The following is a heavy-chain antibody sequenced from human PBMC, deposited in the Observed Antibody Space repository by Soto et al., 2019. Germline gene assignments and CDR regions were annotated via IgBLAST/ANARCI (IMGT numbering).Heavy chain of an antibody. Sequence: PSETLSLTCTVSGGSVSSGSYYWSWIRQPPGKGLEWIGYIYYSGSTNYNPSLKSRVTISVDTSKNQFSLKLSSVTAADTAVYYCAGTILTGYYNFDYSGQGTLVTVSS. D-gene: IGHD3-9*01. CDR2: IYYSGST. J-gene: IGHJ4*02. V-gene: IGHV4-61*01. CDR3: AGTILTGYYNFDY. CDR1: GGSVSSGSYY.